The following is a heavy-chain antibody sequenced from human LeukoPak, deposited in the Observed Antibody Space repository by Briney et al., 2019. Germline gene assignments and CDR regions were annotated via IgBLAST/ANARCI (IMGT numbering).Heavy chain of an antibody. CDR1: GDSISSSNCY. V-gene: IGHV4-39*01. CDR3: ARHSPVGIYYFDY. D-gene: IGHD1-26*01. CDR2: IYYSGST. J-gene: IGHJ4*02. Sequence: SETLSLTCTVSGDSISSSNCYWGWIRQPPGKGLEWIGSIYYSGSTYYNPSLKSRVTISVDTSKNQFSLKLSSVTAADTAVYYCARHSPVGIYYFDYWGQGTLVTVSS.